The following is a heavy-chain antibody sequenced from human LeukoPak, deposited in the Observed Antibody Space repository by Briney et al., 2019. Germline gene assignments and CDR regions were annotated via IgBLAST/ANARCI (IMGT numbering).Heavy chain of an antibody. J-gene: IGHJ6*02. V-gene: IGHV4-59*08. CDR3: ARLSVNYYYGMDV. CDR2: IYYSGST. D-gene: IGHD3-3*02. CDR1: GGSISSYY. Sequence: SGTLSLTCTVSGGSISSYYWSWIRQPPGKGLEWIGYIYYSGSTNYNPSLKSRVTISVDTSKNQFSLKLSSVTAADTAVYYCARLSVNYYYGMDVWGQGTTVTVSS.